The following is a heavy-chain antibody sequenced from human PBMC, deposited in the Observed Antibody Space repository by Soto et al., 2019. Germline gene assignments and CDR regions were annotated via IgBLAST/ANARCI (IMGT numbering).Heavy chain of an antibody. CDR2: ISWNSDTI. CDR3: GKGDCSGGSCFPSDH. J-gene: IGHJ4*02. D-gene: IGHD2-15*01. V-gene: IGHV3-9*01. Sequence: ESGGGLVQPGRSLRLSCAASGFTFDDYAMHWVRQAPGKGLEWVSSISWNSDTIGYVDSVKGRFTISRDNAKNSLYLQMNSLRAEDTALYYCGKGDCSGGSCFPSDHWGQGTLVTVSS. CDR1: GFTFDDYA.